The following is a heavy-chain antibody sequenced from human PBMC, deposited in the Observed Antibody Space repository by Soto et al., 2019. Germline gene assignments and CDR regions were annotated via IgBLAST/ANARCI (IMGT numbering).Heavy chain of an antibody. CDR3: AKGGHIDY. CDR1: GFTFGSYS. J-gene: IGHJ4*02. Sequence: PGGSLRLSCAASGFTFGSYSMNWVRQAPGKGLEWVANIKEDGSEKNDVDSVKGRFTISRDNAKNSLYLQMNSLRVEDTAVYYCAKGGHIDYCGQGTLVTVSS. D-gene: IGHD3-16*01. CDR2: IKEDGSEK. V-gene: IGHV3-7*03.